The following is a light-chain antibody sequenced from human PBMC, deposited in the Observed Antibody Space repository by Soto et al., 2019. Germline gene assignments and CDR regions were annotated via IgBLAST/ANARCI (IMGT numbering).Light chain of an antibody. CDR1: QSFSNN. J-gene: IGKJ1*01. V-gene: IGKV3-15*01. CDR2: GAS. CDR3: QQYNNWPPSWT. Sequence: EVVLMQSPATLSVSPGERATLSCRASQSFSNNLAWYQQKPCQAPRLLIYGASTRATGSPARFSGSGSGTEFTLTISSRQSEDVAVYYCQQYNNWPPSWTFGQGTKVDIK.